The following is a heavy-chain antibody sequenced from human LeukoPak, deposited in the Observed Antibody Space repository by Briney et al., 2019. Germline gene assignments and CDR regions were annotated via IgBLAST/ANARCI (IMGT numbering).Heavy chain of an antibody. D-gene: IGHD3-22*01. CDR1: GYTFTSYA. V-gene: IGHV7-4-1*02. Sequence: GASVKVSCKAFGYTFTSYAMNWVRQAPGQGLEWMGWINTNTGNPTYAQGFTGRFVFSLDTSVSTAYLQISSLKAEDTAVYYCAREALGYAYYYDSSGFDYWGQGTLVTVSS. CDR2: INTNTGNP. CDR3: AREALGYAYYYDSSGFDY. J-gene: IGHJ4*02.